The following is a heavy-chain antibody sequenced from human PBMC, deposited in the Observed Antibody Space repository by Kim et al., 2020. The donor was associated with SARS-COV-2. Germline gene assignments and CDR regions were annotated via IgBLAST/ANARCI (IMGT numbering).Heavy chain of an antibody. CDR3: AKGPAYGSGTYYNVFDY. CDR2: IYPGDSDT. J-gene: IGHJ4*01. V-gene: IGHV5-51*01. D-gene: IGHD3-10*01. CDR1: GYNFLYSW. Sequence: GESLKISCHGSGYNFLYSWIGWVRQMPGKGLDWMGIIYPGDSDTRYSPSFQGQVTISADKSVTTAYLQWTSLKASDTAMHYCAKGPAYGSGTYYNVFDYW.